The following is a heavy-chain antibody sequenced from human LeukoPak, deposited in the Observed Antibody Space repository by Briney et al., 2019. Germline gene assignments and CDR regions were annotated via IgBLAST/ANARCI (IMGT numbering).Heavy chain of an antibody. Sequence: KTSETLSLTCTVSRGSIISYYCSWFRQPPGKRLELSVYIYSIGNTNYNPSLNCRVPISAATSTNHFSLKLPSVPAADTAVYYCARGEGSGWYWAFDIWGQGTMVTVSS. D-gene: IGHD6-19*01. CDR3: ARGEGSGWYWAFDI. V-gene: IGHV4-59*01. CDR2: IYSIGNT. J-gene: IGHJ3*02. CDR1: RGSIISYY.